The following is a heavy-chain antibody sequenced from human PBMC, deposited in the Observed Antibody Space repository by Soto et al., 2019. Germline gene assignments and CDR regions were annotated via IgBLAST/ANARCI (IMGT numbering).Heavy chain of an antibody. J-gene: IGHJ4*01. CDR1: GFTFSSHL. CDR3: AQTWGSYREVFDY. Sequence: PGESLKISCAASGFTFSSHLMHWVRQAPGQGLEWVSGISGIGGGGSTFYTDSVKGRFTISRDNSKNTLYLQMSSLRVEDTAIYYCAQTWGSYREVFDYWGHGTLVTVSS. CDR2: ISGIGGGGST. V-gene: IGHV3-23*01. D-gene: IGHD3-16*02.